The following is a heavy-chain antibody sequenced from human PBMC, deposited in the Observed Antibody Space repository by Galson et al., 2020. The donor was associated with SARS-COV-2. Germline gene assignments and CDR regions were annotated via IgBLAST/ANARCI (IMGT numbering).Heavy chain of an antibody. J-gene: IGHJ6*02. Sequence: ASVKVSCKVSGYTLTELSMHWVRQAPGKGLEWMGGFDPEDGETIYAQKFQCRVTMTEDTSTDTAYMELSSLRSEDTAVYYCATSFAVAGADPYYYYYYGMDVWGQGTTVTVSS. CDR1: GYTLTELS. CDR2: FDPEDGET. CDR3: ATSFAVAGADPYYYYYYGMDV. V-gene: IGHV1-24*01. D-gene: IGHD6-19*01.